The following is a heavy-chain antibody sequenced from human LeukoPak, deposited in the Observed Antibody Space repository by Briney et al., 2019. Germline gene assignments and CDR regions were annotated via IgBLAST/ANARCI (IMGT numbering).Heavy chain of an antibody. CDR1: GFIFSSRW. CDR2: INKDGSAK. J-gene: IGHJ4*02. V-gene: IGHV3-7*01. Sequence: GGSLRLSCAASGFIFSSRWMHWVRQSPGKGLEWVANINKDGSAKYYVDSVKGRFTISRDNAKNSLYLQMNSLRVEDTALYYCVRGTGFILDSWGLGTRVTVS. CDR3: VRGTGFILDS. D-gene: IGHD3/OR15-3a*01.